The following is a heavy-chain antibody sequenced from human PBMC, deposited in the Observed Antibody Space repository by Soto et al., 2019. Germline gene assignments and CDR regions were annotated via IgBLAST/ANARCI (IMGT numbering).Heavy chain of an antibody. J-gene: IGHJ3*02. V-gene: IGHV3-15*01. CDR1: GFTFSNAW. D-gene: IGHD3-22*01. CDR2: IKSKTDGGTT. CDR3: TTVRYYYDSSGYCEAFDI. Sequence: GGSLRLSCAASGFTFSNAWMSWVRQAPGKGLEWVGRIKSKTDGGTTDYAAPVKGRFTISRDDSKNTLYLQMNSLKTEDTAVYYCTTVRYYYDSSGYCEAFDIWGQGTMVTVSS.